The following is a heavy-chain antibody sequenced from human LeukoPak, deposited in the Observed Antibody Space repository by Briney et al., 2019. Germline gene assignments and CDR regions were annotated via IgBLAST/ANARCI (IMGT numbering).Heavy chain of an antibody. CDR2: ISGSRDSI. CDR1: GFTFNVYA. CDR3: ARALVGAAFDT. J-gene: IGHJ4*02. Sequence: GGSLRLSCTASGFTFNVYAMHXVXXVXXXXXXWIXSISGSRDSIFYADSVKGRFXISRDNAKNSLYLDMNSLRVEDTAVYFCARALVGAAFDTWGQGALVTISS. D-gene: IGHD1-26*01. V-gene: IGHV3-21*06.